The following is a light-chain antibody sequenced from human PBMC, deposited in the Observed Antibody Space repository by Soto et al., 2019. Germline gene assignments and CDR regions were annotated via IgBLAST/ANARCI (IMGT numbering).Light chain of an antibody. CDR1: QSINRH. CDR2: DAS. V-gene: IGKV3-11*01. Sequence: EIVLTQSPATLSLSPGERATLSCRASQSINRHLAWYRQKPGQAPRLLIYDASNRATGIPARFSGSGSGTDFTLTISSLEPEDGGVYDCQPRSHWPPVTFGGGTKVEIK. J-gene: IGKJ4*01. CDR3: QPRSHWPPVT.